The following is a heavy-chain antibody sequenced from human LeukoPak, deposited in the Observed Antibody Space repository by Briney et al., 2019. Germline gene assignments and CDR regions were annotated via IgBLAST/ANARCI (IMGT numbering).Heavy chain of an antibody. CDR3: AGQYSSSSGLDY. V-gene: IGHV3-21*01. CDR2: ISSSSYI. J-gene: IGHJ4*02. D-gene: IGHD6-6*01. Sequence: GGSLRLSCAASGSTFSSYSMNWVRQAPGKGLEWVSSISSSSYIYYADSVKGRFTISRDNAKNSLYLQMNSLRAEDTAVYYCAGQYSSSSGLDYWGQGTLVTVSS. CDR1: GSTFSSYS.